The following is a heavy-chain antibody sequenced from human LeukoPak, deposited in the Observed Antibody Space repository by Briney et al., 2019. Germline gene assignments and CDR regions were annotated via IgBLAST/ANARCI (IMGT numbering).Heavy chain of an antibody. CDR2: IYYSGST. J-gene: IGHJ4*02. CDR1: GGSISSSSYY. Sequence: SETLSLTCTVSGGSISSSSYYWGWIRQPPGKGLEWIGSIYYSGSTYYNPSLKSRVTISVDTSKNQFSLKLSSVTAADTAVYYCARLRPPLWFGELFPAPHFDYWGQGTLVTVSS. CDR3: ARLRPPLWFGELFPAPHFDY. V-gene: IGHV4-39*07. D-gene: IGHD3-10*01.